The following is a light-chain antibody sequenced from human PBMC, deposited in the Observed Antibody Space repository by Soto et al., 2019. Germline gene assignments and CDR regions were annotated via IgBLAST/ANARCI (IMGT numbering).Light chain of an antibody. V-gene: IGKV1-6*01. CDR1: QDIRSD. Sequence: AIQMTQSPSSLSASVGDRVTVTCRASQDIRSDVGWYQQKPGQAPKVLMYAASRLHSGVPSRFSGSGSGTNFVLTLSSLQPEDVATYYCLQNNNYPLTFGGGTKVEIK. J-gene: IGKJ4*01. CDR2: AAS. CDR3: LQNNNYPLT.